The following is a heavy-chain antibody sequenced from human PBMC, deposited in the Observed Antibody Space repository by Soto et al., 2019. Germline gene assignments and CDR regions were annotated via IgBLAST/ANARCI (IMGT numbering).Heavy chain of an antibody. V-gene: IGHV1-8*01. CDR1: GYTFTSYD. CDR2: MNPNSGNT. D-gene: IGHD3-3*01. J-gene: IGHJ6*02. CDR3: ARVGSGYDFWSGYYDYYGMDV. Sequence: QVQLVQSGAEVKNSGASVKVSCKASGYTFTSYDINWVRQATGQGLEWMGWMNPNSGNTGYAQKFQGRVTMTRNTSISTAYMELSSLRSEDTAVYYCARVGSGYDFWSGYYDYYGMDVWGQGTTVTVSS.